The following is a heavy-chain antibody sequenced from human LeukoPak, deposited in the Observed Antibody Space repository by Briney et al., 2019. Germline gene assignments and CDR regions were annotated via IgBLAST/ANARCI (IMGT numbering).Heavy chain of an antibody. Sequence: GGSLRLSCAASGFTFSSNAMNWVRQAPGKGLEWVSGITGSGDSTYYADSVKGRFTISRDNSKNTVYLQMNSLRVEDTAVYYCAKDYCDFDIWGQGTMVTVSS. V-gene: IGHV3-23*01. CDR2: ITGSGDST. CDR1: GFTFSSNA. J-gene: IGHJ3*02. D-gene: IGHD1-26*01. CDR3: AKDYCDFDI.